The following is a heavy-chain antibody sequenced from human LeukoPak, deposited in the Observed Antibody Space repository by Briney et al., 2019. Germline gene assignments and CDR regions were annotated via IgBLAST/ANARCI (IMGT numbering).Heavy chain of an antibody. CDR3: AFQSVYCSSTSCYGTFDY. Sequence: AGGSLRLSCAASGFTFSSYEMNWVRQAPGKGLEWVSYISSSGSTIYYADSVKGRFTISRDNAKNSLYLQMNSLRAEDTAVYYCAFQSVYCSSTSCYGTFDYWGQGTLVTVSS. J-gene: IGHJ4*02. CDR2: ISSSGSTI. CDR1: GFTFSSYE. V-gene: IGHV3-48*03. D-gene: IGHD2-2*01.